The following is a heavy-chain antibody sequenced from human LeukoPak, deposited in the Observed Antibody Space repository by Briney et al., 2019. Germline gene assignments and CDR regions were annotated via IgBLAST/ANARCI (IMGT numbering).Heavy chain of an antibody. CDR2: ISNNGGYT. Sequence: PGGSLRLSCAASGFTFSSYSMNWVRQAPGKGLEWVSAISNNGGYTYYADCVQGRFTISRDNSKSTLCLQMNSLRAEDTAVYYCAKQLGYCSDGSCYFPYWGQGTLVTVSS. CDR3: AKQLGYCSDGSCYFPY. J-gene: IGHJ4*02. CDR1: GFTFSSYS. D-gene: IGHD2-15*01. V-gene: IGHV3-23*01.